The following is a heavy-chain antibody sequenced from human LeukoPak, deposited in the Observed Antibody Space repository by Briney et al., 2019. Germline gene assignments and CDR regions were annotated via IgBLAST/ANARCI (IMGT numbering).Heavy chain of an antibody. D-gene: IGHD3-10*01. CDR3: ARVEEGYGSGRRENYYYYYMDV. Sequence: NPSETLSLTCTVSGGSITSSNAYNWGWIRQPPGKGLEWIGTIHSRGNTYFNPSLKSRVTISVDTSKNQFSLKLRSVTAADTAVYYCARVEEGYGSGRRENYYYYYMDVWGKGTTVTISS. CDR1: GGSITSSNAYN. CDR2: IHSRGNT. V-gene: IGHV4-39*07. J-gene: IGHJ6*03.